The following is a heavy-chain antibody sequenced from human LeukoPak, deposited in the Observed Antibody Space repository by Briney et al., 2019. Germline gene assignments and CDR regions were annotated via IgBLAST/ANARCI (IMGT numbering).Heavy chain of an antibody. D-gene: IGHD5-24*01. V-gene: IGHV1-2*02. Sequence: ASVKVSCKASGYTFTGYYMHWVRQAPGQGLEWVGWINPNSSGTNYAQKFQGRVTMTRDTSISTVYMELSRLRSDDTAVYYCARDRDGYNWYFDYWGQGTLVTVSS. CDR3: ARDRDGYNWYFDY. J-gene: IGHJ4*02. CDR2: INPNSSGT. CDR1: GYTFTGYY.